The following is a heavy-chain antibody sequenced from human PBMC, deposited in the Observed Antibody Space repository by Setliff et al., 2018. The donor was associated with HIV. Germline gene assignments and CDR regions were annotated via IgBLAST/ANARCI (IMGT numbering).Heavy chain of an antibody. CDR2: ISNSEK. CDR3: ALLWPFDY. J-gene: IGHJ4*02. V-gene: IGHV3-21*04. Sequence: GGSLRLSCAASGFTFSSYAMTWVRQAPGKGLEWVSGISNSEKYYVDSVKGRFTISRDNAENSLSLQMNSLRGEDTAVYYCALLWPFDYWGQGALVTVSS. CDR1: GFTFSSYA. D-gene: IGHD3-10*01.